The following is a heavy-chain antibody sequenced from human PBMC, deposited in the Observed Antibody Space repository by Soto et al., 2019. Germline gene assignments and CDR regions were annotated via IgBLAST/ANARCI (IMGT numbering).Heavy chain of an antibody. J-gene: IGHJ6*02. CDR2: ISPYNDYT. CDR1: GYTFIRYG. CDR3: ASGCYYDNARGKLSYYGLDV. Sequence: QAQLVQSAAEVKKPGASVKVSCKASGYTFIRYGITWVRQAPGQGLEWMGWISPYNDYTNYAQKLQGRVRMTTDTSTRTVYMELRSLRSDDSAVYYCASGCYYDNARGKLSYYGLDVWGQGTTVTVSS. D-gene: IGHD1-26*01. V-gene: IGHV1-18*01.